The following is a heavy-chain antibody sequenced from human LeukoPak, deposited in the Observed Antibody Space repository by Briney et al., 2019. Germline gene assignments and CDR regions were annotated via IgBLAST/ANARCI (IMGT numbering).Heavy chain of an antibody. CDR3: ARDRNGDPQTPDYYFDY. CDR2: ISGSGGCT. Sequence: GGSLRLSCAASGFTFSSYAMSWVRQAPGKGLEWVSAISGSGGCTYYADSVKGRFTISRDNSKNTLYLQMNSLRAEDTAVYYCARDRNGDPQTPDYYFDYWGQGTLVTVSS. D-gene: IGHD4-17*01. J-gene: IGHJ4*02. V-gene: IGHV3-23*01. CDR1: GFTFSSYA.